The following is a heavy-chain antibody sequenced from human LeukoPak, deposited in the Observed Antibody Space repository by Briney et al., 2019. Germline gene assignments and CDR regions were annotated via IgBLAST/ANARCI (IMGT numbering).Heavy chain of an antibody. CDR3: ARDGSSGGDYSFDY. J-gene: IGHJ4*02. CDR1: GYTFTGYY. Sequence: ASVKVSCKASGYTFTGYYMHWVRQAPGQGLEWMGWINPNSGGTNYAQKFQGRVTLTRDTSTSTVYMELSSLRSEDTAVYYCARDGSSGGDYSFDYWGQGTLVTVSS. V-gene: IGHV1-2*02. CDR2: INPNSGGT. D-gene: IGHD2-21*02.